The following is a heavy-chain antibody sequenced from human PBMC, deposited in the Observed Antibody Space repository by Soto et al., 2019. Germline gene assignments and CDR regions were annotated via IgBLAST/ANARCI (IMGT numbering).Heavy chain of an antibody. CDR1: GYTFTGYY. Sequence: ASVKVSCKASGYTFTGYYMHWVRQAPGQGLEWMGWINPNSGGTNYAQKFQGWVTMTRDTSISTAYMELSRLRSDDTAVYYCARGRGYSYSRVGDRQHAFDIWGQGTMVTVSS. J-gene: IGHJ3*02. CDR2: INPNSGGT. D-gene: IGHD5-18*01. V-gene: IGHV1-2*04. CDR3: ARGRGYSYSRVGDRQHAFDI.